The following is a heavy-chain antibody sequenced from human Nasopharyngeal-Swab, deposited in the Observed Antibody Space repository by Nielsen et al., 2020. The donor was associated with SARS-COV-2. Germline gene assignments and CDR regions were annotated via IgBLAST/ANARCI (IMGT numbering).Heavy chain of an antibody. Sequence: PGKGLEWIGEINHSGSTNYNPFLRSRVTISVDTSKNQFSLKLSSVTAANTAVYYCARVTGYYYYYMDVWGKGTTVTVSS. J-gene: IGHJ6*03. CDR3: ARVTGYYYYYMDV. V-gene: IGHV4-34*01. CDR2: INHSGST. D-gene: IGHD3-9*01.